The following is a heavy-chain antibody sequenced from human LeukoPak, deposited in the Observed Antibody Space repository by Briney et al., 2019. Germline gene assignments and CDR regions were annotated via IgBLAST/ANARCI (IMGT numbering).Heavy chain of an antibody. Sequence: PGRSLRLSCAASGFTFSSYGMHWVRQAPGKGLEWVAVIWYDGSNKYYADSVKGRFTISRDNSKNTLYLQMNSLRAEDTAVYYCARGGELWFGDYWGQGTLVTVSS. J-gene: IGHJ4*02. V-gene: IGHV3-33*01. CDR3: ARGGELWFGDY. CDR2: IWYDGSNK. D-gene: IGHD3-10*01. CDR1: GFTFSSYG.